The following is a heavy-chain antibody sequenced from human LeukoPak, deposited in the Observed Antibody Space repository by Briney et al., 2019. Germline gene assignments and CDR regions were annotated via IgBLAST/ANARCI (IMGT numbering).Heavy chain of an antibody. V-gene: IGHV4-39*07. CDR1: GGSISSGSYY. CDR3: ARDYYDSSGYYPDAFDI. D-gene: IGHD3-22*01. J-gene: IGHJ3*02. Sequence: SQTLSLTCTVSGGSISSGSYYWGWIRQPPGKGLEWIGSIYYSGSTYYRPSLKSRVTISLDTSKNQFSLKLSSVTAADTAVYYCARDYYDSSGYYPDAFDIWGQGTMVTVSS. CDR2: IYYSGST.